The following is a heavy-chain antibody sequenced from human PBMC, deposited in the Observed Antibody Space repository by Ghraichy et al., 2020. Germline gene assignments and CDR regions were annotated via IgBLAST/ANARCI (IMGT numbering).Heavy chain of an antibody. D-gene: IGHD6-25*01. CDR2: ISSSSTYI. CDR3: ARGGVAANMLNPIDY. CDR1: RFTFSNYS. V-gene: IGHV3-21*01. Sequence: GGSLRLSCTASRFTFSNYSMNWVRQAPGKGLEWVSSISSSSTYIYYTDSLKGRFTISRDNAKNSLYLQMNSLRAEDTAVYYCARGGVAANMLNPIDYWGQGTLVTVSS. J-gene: IGHJ4*02.